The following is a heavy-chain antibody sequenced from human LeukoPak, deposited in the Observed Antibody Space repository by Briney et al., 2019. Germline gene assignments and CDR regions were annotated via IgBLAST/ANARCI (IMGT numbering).Heavy chain of an antibody. Sequence: GGSLRLSCAASGFTFSSYGMHWVRQAPGKGLEWVSSISSGSNYIYYADSVKGRFTISRDNAKNSLYLQMNSLRAEDTAVYYCARDRFDGAWYFDLWGRGTLVTVSS. CDR2: ISSGSNYI. CDR1: GFTFSSYG. J-gene: IGHJ2*01. CDR3: ARDRFDGAWYFDL. V-gene: IGHV3-21*01. D-gene: IGHD3-3*01.